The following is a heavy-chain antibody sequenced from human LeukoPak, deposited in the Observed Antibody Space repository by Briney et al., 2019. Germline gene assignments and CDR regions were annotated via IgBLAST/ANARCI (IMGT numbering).Heavy chain of an antibody. CDR1: GGSISSGSYY. J-gene: IGHJ4*02. Sequence: SQTLSLTCTVSGGSISSGSYYWSWIRQPAGKGLEWIGRIYTSGSTNYNPSLKSRVTISVDTSKNQFSLKLSSVTAADTAVYYCARLWRSSGYYYGTFDYWGQGTLVTVSS. D-gene: IGHD3-22*01. CDR2: IYTSGST. V-gene: IGHV4-61*02. CDR3: ARLWRSSGYYYGTFDY.